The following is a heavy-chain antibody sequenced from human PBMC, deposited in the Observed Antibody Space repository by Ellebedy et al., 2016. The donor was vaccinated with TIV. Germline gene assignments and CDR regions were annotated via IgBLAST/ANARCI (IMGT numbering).Heavy chain of an antibody. CDR2: ISGSGGST. D-gene: IGHD3-9*01. Sequence: GESLKISCAASGFTFSSYAMSWVRQAPGKGLEWVSAISGSGGSTYYADSVKGRFTISRDNSKNTLYLQMNSLRAEDTAVYYCATSASFDWFPTNYGMDVWGQGTTVTVSS. V-gene: IGHV3-23*01. J-gene: IGHJ6*02. CDR1: GFTFSSYA. CDR3: ATSASFDWFPTNYGMDV.